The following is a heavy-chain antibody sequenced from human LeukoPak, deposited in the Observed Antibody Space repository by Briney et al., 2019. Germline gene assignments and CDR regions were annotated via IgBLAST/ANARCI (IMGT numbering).Heavy chain of an antibody. CDR1: GFAFSFFA. V-gene: IGHV3-23*01. D-gene: IGHD3-10*01. Sequence: GGSLRLSCTASGFAFSFFAMNWVRQAPGKGLEWVSIITGGGGITDYSDSVKGRFTISRDNAKSTLYLQMNSLRAEDTAVYYCAKGDYYDFDYWGQGTLVTVSS. J-gene: IGHJ4*02. CDR3: AKGDYYDFDY. CDR2: ITGGGGIT.